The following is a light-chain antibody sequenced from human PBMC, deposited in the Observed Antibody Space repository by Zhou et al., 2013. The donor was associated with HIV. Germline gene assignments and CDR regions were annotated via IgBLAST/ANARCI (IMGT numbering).Light chain of an antibody. CDR1: QSLSSIY. CDR2: GVS. Sequence: EIVLTQSPGTLSLSPGERATLSCRASQSLSSIYLAWYQQKPGQAPRLLIYGVSRRATGIPDRFSGSGSGTDFTLTISRLEPEDFAVYYCQEYGSSLPFGRRDQGGNQT. V-gene: IGKV3-20*01. CDR3: QEYGSSLP. J-gene: IGKJ1*01.